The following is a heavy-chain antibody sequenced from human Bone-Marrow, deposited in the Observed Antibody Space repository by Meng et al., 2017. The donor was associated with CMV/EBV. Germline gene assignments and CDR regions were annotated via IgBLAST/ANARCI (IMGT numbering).Heavy chain of an antibody. CDR3: ARDFWYCSSTSCPTRYFDL. V-gene: IGHV3-9*01. D-gene: IGHD2-2*01. CDR1: GFTFDDYA. CDR2: ITWNSGRT. Sequence: SLKISCVASGFTFDDYAMHWVRQAPGTGLEWVSGITWNSGRTGYADSVKGRFTISRDNAKNSLYLQMNSLRAEDTAVYYCARDFWYCSSTSCPTRYFDLWGRGTLVTVSS. J-gene: IGHJ2*01.